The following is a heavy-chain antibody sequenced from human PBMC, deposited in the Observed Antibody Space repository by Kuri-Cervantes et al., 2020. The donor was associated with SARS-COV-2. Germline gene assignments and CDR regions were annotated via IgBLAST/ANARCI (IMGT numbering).Heavy chain of an antibody. CDR2: ISVSAGST. J-gene: IGHJ4*02. CDR1: GFTFGSYV. CDR3: ARAYCGGDCEFDY. V-gene: IGHV3-23*01. Sequence: GESLKISCAAPGFTFGSYVMNWVRQAPGKGLEWVSTISVSAGSTYYADSVKGRFTISRDSSENTLYLQMNSLRAEDTAVYYCARAYCGGDCEFDYWGKGTLVTVSS. D-gene: IGHD2-21*02.